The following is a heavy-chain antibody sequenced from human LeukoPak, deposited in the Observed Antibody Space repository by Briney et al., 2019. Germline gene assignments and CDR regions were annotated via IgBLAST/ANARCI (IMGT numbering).Heavy chain of an antibody. CDR3: ARGKSGSYPHWFDP. D-gene: IGHD1-26*01. Sequence: ASVKVSCKASGYTFTGYYMHWVRQAPGQGLEWMGWINPNSGGANYAQKFQGRVTMTRDTSISTAYMELSRLRSDDTAVYYCARGKSGSYPHWFDPWGQGTLVTVSS. CDR1: GYTFTGYY. V-gene: IGHV1-2*02. CDR2: INPNSGGA. J-gene: IGHJ5*02.